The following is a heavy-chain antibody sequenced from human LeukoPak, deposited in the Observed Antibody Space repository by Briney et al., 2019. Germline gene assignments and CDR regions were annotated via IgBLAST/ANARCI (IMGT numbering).Heavy chain of an antibody. Sequence: PSETLSLTCAVYGGSFSGYYWSWIRQPPGKGLEWIGEINHSGSTNYNPSLKSRVTISVDTSKNQFSLKLSSVTAADTAVYYCARVSGASGAFDIWGQGTMVTVSS. CDR2: INHSGST. CDR1: GGSFSGYY. J-gene: IGHJ3*02. CDR3: ARVSGASGAFDI. D-gene: IGHD2-8*02. V-gene: IGHV4-34*01.